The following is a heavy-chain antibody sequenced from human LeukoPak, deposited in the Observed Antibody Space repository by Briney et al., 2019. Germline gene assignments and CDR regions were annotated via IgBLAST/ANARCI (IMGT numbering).Heavy chain of an antibody. CDR2: IIPIFGTA. D-gene: IGHD1-26*01. CDR1: GGTFSSYA. V-gene: IGHV1-69*05. Sequence: ASVKVSCKASGGTFSSYAISWVRQAPGQGLEWMGRIIPIFGTANYAQMFQGRVTITTDESTSTAYMELSSLRSEDTAVYYCAGRSLRGYYFDYWGQGTLVTVSS. J-gene: IGHJ4*02. CDR3: AGRSLRGYYFDY.